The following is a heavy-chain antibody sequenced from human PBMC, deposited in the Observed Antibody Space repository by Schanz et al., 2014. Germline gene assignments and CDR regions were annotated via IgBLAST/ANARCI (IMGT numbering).Heavy chain of an antibody. D-gene: IGHD5-12*01. CDR3: ARGDIVIESPTYVDV. Sequence: KVSCKVSGGTFNSYAISWVRQAAGQGLEWMGGIIPIFGTRNYAQGFQGRVTFTADDSTSTAYMELSSLRSEDTAVYYCARGDIVIESPTYVDVWGRGTLXTVSS. CDR2: IIPIFGTR. J-gene: IGHJ2*01. CDR1: GGTFNSYA. V-gene: IGHV1-69*01.